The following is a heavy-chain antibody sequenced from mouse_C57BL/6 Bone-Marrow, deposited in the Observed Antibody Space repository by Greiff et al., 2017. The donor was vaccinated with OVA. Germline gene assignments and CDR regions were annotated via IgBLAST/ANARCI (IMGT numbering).Heavy chain of an antibody. Sequence: EVKLVESGGGLVKPGGSLKLSCAASGFTFSSYAMSWVRPTPEKRLEWVANISDGGSYTYYPANVKGRFTIYRDNAKNNLYLQMIHLKSEDTAMYYCSRWGYYGFAYWGQGTLVTVSA. CDR1: GFTFSSYA. CDR2: ISDGGSYT. V-gene: IGHV5-4*03. J-gene: IGHJ3*01. CDR3: SRWGYYGFAY. D-gene: IGHD2-3*01.